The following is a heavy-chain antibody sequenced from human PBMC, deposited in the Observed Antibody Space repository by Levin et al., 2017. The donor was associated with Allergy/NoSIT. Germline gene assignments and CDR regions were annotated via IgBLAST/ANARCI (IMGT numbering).Heavy chain of an antibody. J-gene: IGHJ4*02. CDR2: IYPGDSDT. V-gene: IGHV5-51*01. CDR1: GYSFTSYW. CDR3: ARLQKYYDFWSGSHGGYFDY. D-gene: IGHD3-3*01. Sequence: PGGSLRLSCKGSGYSFTSYWIGWVRQMPGKGLEWMGIIYPGDSDTRYSPSFQGQVTISADKSISTAYLQWSSLKASDTAMYYCARLQKYYDFWSGSHGGYFDYWGQGTLVTVSS.